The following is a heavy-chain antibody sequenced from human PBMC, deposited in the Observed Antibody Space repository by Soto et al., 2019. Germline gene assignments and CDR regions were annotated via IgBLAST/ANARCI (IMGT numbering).Heavy chain of an antibody. V-gene: IGHV1-3*01. D-gene: IGHD3-22*01. J-gene: IGHJ4*02. CDR2: INAANGNT. CDR1: GYSFTNYA. Sequence: GASVKVSWKASGYSFTNYAMHWVRQAPGQRLEWMGWINAANGNTKYSQKFQGRVTITRDTSASTAYMELSSLRSEDTAVYYCASTGNYYDSSGSYYFDCWGQGTLVTVSS. CDR3: ASTGNYYDSSGSYYFDC.